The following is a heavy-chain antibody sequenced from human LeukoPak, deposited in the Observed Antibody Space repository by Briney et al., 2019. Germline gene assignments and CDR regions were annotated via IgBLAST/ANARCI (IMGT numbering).Heavy chain of an antibody. CDR3: ARGTGCTGGSCSYYGMDV. CDR2: INAGNGDT. D-gene: IGHD2-15*01. CDR1: GYTFSSYA. Sequence: ASVKVSCTGSGYTFSSYAMHWVRQAPGQRLEWMGWINAGNGDTKYSQKFQGRVTITRDTSATTVYMELSSLRSEDTAVYYCARGTGCTGGSCSYYGMDVWGQGTTVTVSS. V-gene: IGHV1-3*01. J-gene: IGHJ6*02.